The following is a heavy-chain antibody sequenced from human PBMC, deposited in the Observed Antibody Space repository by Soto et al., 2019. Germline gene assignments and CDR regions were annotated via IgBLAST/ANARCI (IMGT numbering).Heavy chain of an antibody. CDR1: GFTFSGSA. J-gene: IGHJ5*02. V-gene: IGHV3-73*01. Sequence: GGSLRLSCAASGFTFSGSAMHWVRQASGKGLEWVGRIRSKANSYATAYAASVKGRFTISRDDSKNTAYLQMNSLKTEDTAVYYCTRHPDSQNWFDPWGQGTLVTVSS. CDR2: IRSKANSYAT. CDR3: TRHPDSQNWFDP. D-gene: IGHD2-21*01.